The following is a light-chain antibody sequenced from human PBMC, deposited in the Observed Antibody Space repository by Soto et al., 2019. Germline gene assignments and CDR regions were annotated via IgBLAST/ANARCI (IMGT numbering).Light chain of an antibody. V-gene: IGKV3-15*01. Sequence: EIMLTQSPATLSLSPGERVTLSCRASESISTNLAWYQQKPGQAPRLVIYHISRRAAGVPARFSGSGSGTEFTLTISSLQSEDFAVYYCQQYNKWPPWTFGQGTNVDI. J-gene: IGKJ1*01. CDR1: ESISTN. CDR3: QQYNKWPPWT. CDR2: HIS.